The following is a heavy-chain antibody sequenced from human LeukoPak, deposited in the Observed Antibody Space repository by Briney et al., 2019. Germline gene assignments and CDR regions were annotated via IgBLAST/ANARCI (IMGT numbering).Heavy chain of an antibody. Sequence: GGPLRLSCAASGFTFDNYAMNWVRQVPGKGLEWISLISWNSGTIGYADSVEGRFTISRDNANNFLYLQMNSLRAEDTALYYCARAYKDRSLAGKKEFFQHWGQGTLVTVSS. D-gene: IGHD6-19*01. CDR1: GFTFDNYA. CDR2: ISWNSGTI. V-gene: IGHV3-9*01. CDR3: ARAYKDRSLAGKKEFFQH. J-gene: IGHJ1*01.